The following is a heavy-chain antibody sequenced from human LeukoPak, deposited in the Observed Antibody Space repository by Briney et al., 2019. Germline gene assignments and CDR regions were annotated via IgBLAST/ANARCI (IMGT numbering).Heavy chain of an antibody. CDR3: APGVWYLES. Sequence: GSLRLSCAASGFSLSTYWLSWVRQAPGKGLEWVANINQDGGEKFHVDSVKGRFTISRDNAKNSLYLQMNSLTAEDTAVYYCAPGVWYLESWGQGTLVTVSS. CDR1: GFSLSTYW. J-gene: IGHJ4*02. CDR2: INQDGGEK. D-gene: IGHD5/OR15-5a*01. V-gene: IGHV3-7*01.